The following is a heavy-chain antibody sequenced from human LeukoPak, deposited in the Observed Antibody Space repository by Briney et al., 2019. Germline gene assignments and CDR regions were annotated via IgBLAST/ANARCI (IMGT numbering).Heavy chain of an antibody. CDR1: GITFITSA. J-gene: IGHJ4*02. V-gene: IGHV3-23*01. Sequence: PGGSLRLSCAASGITFITSAMSWGRHAPGKGPEWVSAISGSGGSTYYADSVKGRFTISRDNSKNTLHLQMNSLRVEDTAVYYCAKLLRGTVVPYYDYWGQGTLVTVSS. CDR2: ISGSGGST. CDR3: AKLLRGTVVPYYDY. D-gene: IGHD3-10*01.